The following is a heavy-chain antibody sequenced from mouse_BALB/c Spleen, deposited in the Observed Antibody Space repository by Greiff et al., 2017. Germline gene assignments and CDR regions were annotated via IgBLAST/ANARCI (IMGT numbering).Heavy chain of an antibody. V-gene: IGHV5-9-4*01. J-gene: IGHJ3*01. CDR3: AREDGYGFAY. CDR1: GFTFSSYA. CDR2: ISSGGSYT. D-gene: IGHD1-2*01. Sequence: DVHLVESGGGLVKPGGSLKLSCAASGFTFSSYAMSWVRQSPEKRLEWVAEISSGGSYTYYPDTVTGRFTISRDNAKNTLYLEMSSLRSEDTAMYYCAREDGYGFAYWGQGTLVTVSA.